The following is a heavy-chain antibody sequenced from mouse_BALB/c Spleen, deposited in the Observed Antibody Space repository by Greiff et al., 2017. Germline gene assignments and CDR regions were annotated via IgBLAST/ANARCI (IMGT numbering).Heavy chain of an antibody. CDR2: ISNGGGST. J-gene: IGHJ2*01. D-gene: IGHD1-2*01. CDR1: GFTFCSYT. CDR3: ARHTTAYYLDY. Sequence: DVKVEESGGGLVQPGGSLKLSCAASGFTFCSYTMSWVRQTPEKRLEWVAYISNGGGSTYYPDTVKGRFTISRDNAKNTLYLQMSSLKSEDTAMYYCARHTTAYYLDYGGQGTTLTVSS. V-gene: IGHV5-12-2*01.